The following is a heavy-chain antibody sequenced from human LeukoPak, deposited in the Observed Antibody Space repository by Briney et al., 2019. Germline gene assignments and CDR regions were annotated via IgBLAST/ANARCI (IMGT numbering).Heavy chain of an antibody. CDR3: AKPATPGRSSSLYFFDY. CDR1: GFTFSTYA. CDR2: ISGSGGST. V-gene: IGHV3-23*01. J-gene: IGHJ4*02. Sequence: PGGSLRLSCAASGFTFSTYAMSWVRQALGRGREWGSDISGSGGSTYYADSVNGRFTISRDNSNNTLYLQMNSLRAEDTAVYYCAKPATPGRSSSLYFFDYWGQGTLVTVSS. D-gene: IGHD6-13*01.